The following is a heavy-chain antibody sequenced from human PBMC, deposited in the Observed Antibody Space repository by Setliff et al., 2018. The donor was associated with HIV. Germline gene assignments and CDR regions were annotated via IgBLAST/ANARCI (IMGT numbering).Heavy chain of an antibody. CDR2: ISRGSDTI. CDR1: GFTFSDYD. Sequence: PGGSLRLSCTASGFTFSDYDMNWVRQAPGKGLEWVSFISRGSDTIYYADSLKDRFTTSRDNAEDSLYLQMNTLRTEDTGVYFCTTDSHIGATWHYFDKWGQGALVTVSS. V-gene: IGHV3-48*03. D-gene: IGHD2-21*01. CDR3: TTDSHIGATWHYFDK. J-gene: IGHJ4*02.